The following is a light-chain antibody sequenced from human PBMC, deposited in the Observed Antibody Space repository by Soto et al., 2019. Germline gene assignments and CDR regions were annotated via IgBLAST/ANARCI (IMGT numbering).Light chain of an antibody. J-gene: IGLJ1*01. V-gene: IGLV1-40*01. CDR1: SSNIGAGYD. CDR3: QSYDSSLSGPF. CDR2: GNS. Sequence: QSVLTQPPSVSGAPGQRVTISCTGSSSNIGAGYDVHWYQQLPGTAPKLLIYGNSNRPSGVPDRFSGSKSGTSASLAITGLQAEDEADYYCQSYDSSLSGPFFGNGTKLTVL.